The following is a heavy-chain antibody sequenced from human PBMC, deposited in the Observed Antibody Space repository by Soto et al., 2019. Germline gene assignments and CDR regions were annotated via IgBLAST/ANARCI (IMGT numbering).Heavy chain of an antibody. CDR2: SSPRGDTI. CDR1: GFSLANYP. D-gene: IGHD2-2*03. J-gene: IGHJ4*02. Sequence: VQLVESGGGLVQPGGSLRLSCVASGFSLANYPMNWVRQTPGKGLEWISYSSPRGDTIYYADSVEGRFTTSRDNARNSLSLHMSSLRDEDSALYYCAKGPHTNVGWPYYFESWGQGVPVTVSS. V-gene: IGHV3-48*02. CDR3: AKGPHTNVGWPYYFES.